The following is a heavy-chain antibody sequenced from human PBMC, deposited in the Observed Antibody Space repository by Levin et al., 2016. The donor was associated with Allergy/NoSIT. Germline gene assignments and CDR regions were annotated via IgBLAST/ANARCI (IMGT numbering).Heavy chain of an antibody. CDR3: ARSYARIHYSSSWYGDFDY. CDR1: GGTFSSYA. CDR2: IIPIFGTA. J-gene: IGHJ4*02. D-gene: IGHD6-13*01. V-gene: IGHV1-69*13. Sequence: SVKVSCKASGGTFSSYAISWVRQAPGQGLEWMGGIIPIFGTANYAQKFQGRVTITADESTSTAYMELSSLRSEDTAVYYCARSYARIHYSSSWYGDFDYWGQGTLVTVSS.